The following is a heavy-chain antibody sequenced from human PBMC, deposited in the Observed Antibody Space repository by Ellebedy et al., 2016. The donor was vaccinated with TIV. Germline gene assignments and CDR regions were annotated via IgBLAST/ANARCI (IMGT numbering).Heavy chain of an antibody. CDR2: ISYDGSNK. V-gene: IGHV3-30*18. CDR3: AKARYVLRFLEWLPEGGMDV. J-gene: IGHJ6*02. Sequence: GGSLRLXXAASGFTFSSYGMHWVRQAPGKGLEWVAVISYDGSNKYYADSVKGRFTISRDNSKNTLYLQMNSLRAEDTAVYYCAKARYVLRFLEWLPEGGMDVWGQGTTVTVSS. CDR1: GFTFSSYG. D-gene: IGHD3-3*01.